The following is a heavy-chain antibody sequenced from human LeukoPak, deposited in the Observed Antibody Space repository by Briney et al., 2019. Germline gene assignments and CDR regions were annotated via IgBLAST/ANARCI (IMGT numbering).Heavy chain of an antibody. J-gene: IGHJ3*02. CDR2: IYHSGST. D-gene: IGHD3-9*01. CDR1: GGSISSGGYS. V-gene: IGHV4-30-2*01. Sequence: SSETLSLTCAVSGGSISSGGYSWSWIRQPPGKGLEWIGYIYHSGSTYYNPSLKSRVTISVDRSKNQFSLKLSSVTAADTAVYYCARARLYDILTGFDDAFDIWGQGTMVTVSS. CDR3: ARARLYDILTGFDDAFDI.